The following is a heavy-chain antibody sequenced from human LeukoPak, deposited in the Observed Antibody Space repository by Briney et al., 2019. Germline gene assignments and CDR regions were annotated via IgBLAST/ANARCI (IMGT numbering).Heavy chain of an antibody. V-gene: IGHV1-3*01. CDR1: GFTFTSYA. CDR3: AADLYSSSWYG. J-gene: IGHJ4*02. CDR2: INAGNGNT. D-gene: IGHD6-13*01. Sequence: GRSLRLSCAASGFTFTSYAMHWVRQAPGQRLEWMGWINAGNGNTKYSQKFQGRVTITRDTSASTAYMELSSLRSEDTAVYYCAADLYSSSWYGWGQGTLVTVSS.